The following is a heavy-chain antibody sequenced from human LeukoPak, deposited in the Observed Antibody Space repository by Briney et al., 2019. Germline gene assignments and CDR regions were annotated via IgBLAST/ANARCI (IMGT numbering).Heavy chain of an antibody. CDR1: GGSFSGYY. J-gene: IGHJ5*02. CDR3: ARAMGHYGPSNNWFDP. D-gene: IGHD3-10*01. CDR2: INHSGST. Sequence: SETLSLTCAVYGGSFSGYYWSWIRQPPGKGLEWIGEINHSGSTNYNPSLKSRVTISVDTSKNQFSLKLSSVTAADTAVYYCARAMGHYGPSNNWFDPWGQGTLVTVSS. V-gene: IGHV4-34*01.